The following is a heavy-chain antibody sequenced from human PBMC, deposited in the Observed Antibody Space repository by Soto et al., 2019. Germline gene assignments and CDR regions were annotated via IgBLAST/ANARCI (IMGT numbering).Heavy chain of an antibody. V-gene: IGHV1-69*01. CDR3: AREVVTETTLGYFDF. D-gene: IGHD2-21*02. Sequence: QVHLVQSGAEVKKSGSSVRVSCTASGGTFTNDAISWVRQAPGQGLEWLGRIIPFFGTPDYSQSFQGRLTITADESTGTAYRDLRSLRSDDTAVYYCAREVVTETTLGYFDFWGQGTLVTVSS. CDR1: GGTFTNDA. J-gene: IGHJ4*02. CDR2: IIPFFGTP.